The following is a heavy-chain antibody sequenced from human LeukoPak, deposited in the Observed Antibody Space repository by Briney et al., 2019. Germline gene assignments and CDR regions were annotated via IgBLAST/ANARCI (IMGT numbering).Heavy chain of an antibody. D-gene: IGHD3-9*01. CDR1: GFTFSSYA. Sequence: EGSLRLSCAASGFTFSSYAMSWVRQAPGKGLEWVSAISGSGGSTYYADSVKGRFTISRDNSKNTLHLQMNSLRAEDTAVYYCAKDVPHVLRYFDWSYWGQGTLVTVSS. V-gene: IGHV3-23*01. J-gene: IGHJ4*02. CDR2: ISGSGGST. CDR3: AKDVPHVLRYFDWSY.